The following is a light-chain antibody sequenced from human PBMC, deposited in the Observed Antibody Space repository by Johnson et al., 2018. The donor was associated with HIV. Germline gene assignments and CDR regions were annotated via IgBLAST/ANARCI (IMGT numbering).Light chain of an antibody. CDR1: SSNIGNNY. CDR3: GTWDSSLSAGV. CDR2: DND. Sequence: QSVLTQPPSVSAAPGQKVTISCSGSSSNIGNNYVSWYQQVPGTAPKLLIYDNDKRPSGIPDRFSPSKSVTSAPLALTGLPPGDEADYYCGTWDSSLSAGVFGAGTKVTVL. V-gene: IGLV1-51*01. J-gene: IGLJ1*01.